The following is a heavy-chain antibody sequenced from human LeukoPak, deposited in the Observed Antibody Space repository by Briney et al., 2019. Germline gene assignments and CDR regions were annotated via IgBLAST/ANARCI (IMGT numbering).Heavy chain of an antibody. Sequence: TSSETLSLTCTVSGGSISSYYWSWIRQPPGKGLEWIGYIYTSGSTNYNPSLKSRVTISVDRSKNQFSLKLSSVTAADTAVYYCARGSSSWYAGFDYWGQGTLVTVSS. CDR3: ARGSSSWYAGFDY. J-gene: IGHJ4*02. D-gene: IGHD6-13*01. CDR1: GGSISSYY. CDR2: IYTSGST. V-gene: IGHV4-4*09.